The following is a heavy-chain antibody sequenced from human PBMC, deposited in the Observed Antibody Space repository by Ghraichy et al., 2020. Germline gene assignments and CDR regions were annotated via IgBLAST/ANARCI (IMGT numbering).Heavy chain of an antibody. CDR2: INHSGST. CDR1: GGSFSGYY. D-gene: IGHD3-10*01. Sequence: SETLSLTCAVYGGSFSGYYWSWIRQPPGKGLEWIGEINHSGSTNYNPSLKSRVTISVDTSKNQFSLKLSSVTAADTAVYYCARVALEPSRAYYGSGSYRGYYYYGMDVWGQGTTVTVSS. J-gene: IGHJ6*02. V-gene: IGHV4-34*01. CDR3: ARVALEPSRAYYGSGSYRGYYYYGMDV.